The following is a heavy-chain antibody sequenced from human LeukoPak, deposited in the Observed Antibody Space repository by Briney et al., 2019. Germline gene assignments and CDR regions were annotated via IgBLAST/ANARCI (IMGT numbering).Heavy chain of an antibody. CDR2: INHSGIT. J-gene: IGHJ6*03. Sequence: SETLSLTCTVSSYSISSGYYWGWIRQPPGKGLEWIASINHSGITYYNPSLKSRVTISVDTSKNQFYLKLTSVTAADTAVYYCARVIVGPSPRGYYYYMDVWGKGTTVTVSS. CDR3: ARVIVGPSPRGYYYYMDV. D-gene: IGHD1-26*01. V-gene: IGHV4-38-2*02. CDR1: SYSISSGYY.